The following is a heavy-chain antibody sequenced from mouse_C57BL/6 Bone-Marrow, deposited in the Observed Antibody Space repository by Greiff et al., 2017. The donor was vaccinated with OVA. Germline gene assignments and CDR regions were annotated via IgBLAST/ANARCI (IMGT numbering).Heavy chain of an antibody. CDR2: IYPRSGNT. J-gene: IGHJ3*01. CDR3: ASYYSSRGAWFAY. V-gene: IGHV1-81*01. D-gene: IGHD1-1*01. Sequence: VQLQQSGAELARPGASVKLSCKASGYTFTSYGISWVKQRTGQGLEWIGEIYPRSGNTYYNEKVKGKATLTADKSSSTAYMELRSLTAEDSSVYFCASYYSSRGAWFAYWGQGTLVTVSA. CDR1: GYTFTSYG.